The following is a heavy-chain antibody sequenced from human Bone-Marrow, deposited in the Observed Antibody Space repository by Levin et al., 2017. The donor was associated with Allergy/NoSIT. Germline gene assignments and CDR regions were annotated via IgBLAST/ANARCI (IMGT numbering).Heavy chain of an antibody. CDR2: ISGSGRST. Sequence: TGGSLRLSCAASGFTFSSYAMSWVRQAPGKGLEWVSGISGSGRSTNYADSVKGRFTISRDNSKNTLYLQMNSLRAEDTAVYYCAKDKGHYYDFWSLIMDVWGQGTTVTVSS. V-gene: IGHV3-23*01. J-gene: IGHJ6*02. CDR1: GFTFSSYA. D-gene: IGHD3-3*01. CDR3: AKDKGHYYDFWSLIMDV.